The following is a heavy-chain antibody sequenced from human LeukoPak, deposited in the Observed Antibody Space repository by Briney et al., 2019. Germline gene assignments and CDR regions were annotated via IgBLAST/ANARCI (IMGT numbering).Heavy chain of an antibody. V-gene: IGHV3-48*03. D-gene: IGHD3-9*01. Sequence: AGGSLRLSCAASGFTFSSHEMNWVRQAPGKGLEWVSHISDNGSPIYYADSVKGRFTVSRDNAKNSLYLQMNSLRAEDTALYYCARQTLGATGYSAFDFWGQGTLVTVSS. CDR1: GFTFSSHE. J-gene: IGHJ3*01. CDR2: ISDNGSPI. CDR3: ARQTLGATGYSAFDF.